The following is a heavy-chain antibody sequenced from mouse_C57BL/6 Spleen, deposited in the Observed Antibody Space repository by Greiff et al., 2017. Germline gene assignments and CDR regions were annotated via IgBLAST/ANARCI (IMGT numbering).Heavy chain of an antibody. Sequence: QVQLQQPGAELVKPGASAKMSCKASGYTFTSYWITWVKQRPGQGLEWIGALYPGSGSTNYNEKFKSKATLTVDTSSSTAYMQHSSLTSEESAGYYGARTIYHDYEYYAMYYWGEGTSVTVAS. CDR1: GYTFTSYW. CDR3: ARTIYHDYEYYAMYY. V-gene: IGHV1-55*01. J-gene: IGHJ4*01. D-gene: IGHD2-4*01. CDR2: LYPGSGST.